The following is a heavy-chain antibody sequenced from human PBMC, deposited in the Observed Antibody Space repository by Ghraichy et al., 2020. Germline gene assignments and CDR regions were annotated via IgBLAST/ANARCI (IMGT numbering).Heavy chain of an antibody. V-gene: IGHV3-23*01. D-gene: IGHD3-22*01. Sequence: GGSLRLSCAASGFTFSSYAMSWVRQAPGKGLEWVSGISGSGGSTYYADSVKGRFTISRDNSKNTLYLQMNSLRAEDTAVYYCAKDPYYYDSSGYFDYWGQGTLVTVSS. J-gene: IGHJ4*02. CDR1: GFTFSSYA. CDR2: ISGSGGST. CDR3: AKDPYYYDSSGYFDY.